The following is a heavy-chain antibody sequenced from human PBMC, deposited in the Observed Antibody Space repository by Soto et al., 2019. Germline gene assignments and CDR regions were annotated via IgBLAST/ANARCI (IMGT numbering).Heavy chain of an antibody. Sequence: GPTLVNHTQTLTLTCTFSGFSLITRLMGVRWIRQPPAKALEWLARIDWDDDKFYSTSLKTRLTISKDTSKNQVVLTMTNMDPVDTATYYCARSPVGASHPYYFDYWGQGTLVTVSS. V-gene: IGHV2-70*04. D-gene: IGHD1-26*01. J-gene: IGHJ4*02. CDR3: ARSPVGASHPYYFDY. CDR2: IDWDDDK. CDR1: GFSLITRLMG.